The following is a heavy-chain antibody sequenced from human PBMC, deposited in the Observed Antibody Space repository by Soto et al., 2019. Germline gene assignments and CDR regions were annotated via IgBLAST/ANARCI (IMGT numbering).Heavy chain of an antibody. V-gene: IGHV3-23*01. CDR1: GVNFRGYA. CDR3: ARSRSAMADGMNV. D-gene: IGHD5-18*01. Sequence: HPGGSLRLSCEVSGVNFRGYAMRWVRQAPGKGLEWVSGIRIGPGITYYADSVKGRFTISSDISRKTVYLQMNNLRGEDTALYFCARSRSAMADGMNVWGQGTTVTVSS. CDR2: IRIGPGIT. J-gene: IGHJ6*02.